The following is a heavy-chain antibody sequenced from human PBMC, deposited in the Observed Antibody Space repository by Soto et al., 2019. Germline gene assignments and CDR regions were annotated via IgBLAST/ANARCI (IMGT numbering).Heavy chain of an antibody. CDR1: GFPFGTTD. CDR3: VKNSGWFNT. CDR2: IDGSGGIT. J-gene: IGHJ5*02. D-gene: IGHD3-10*01. Sequence: SLRLSCAASGFPFGTTDMSWVRQAPGEGLEWVSTIDGSGGITFYADSVKGRFIISRDNSRNTVYLQMNSLRGDDTALYYCVKNSGWFNTWGQGALVTVSS. V-gene: IGHV3-23*01.